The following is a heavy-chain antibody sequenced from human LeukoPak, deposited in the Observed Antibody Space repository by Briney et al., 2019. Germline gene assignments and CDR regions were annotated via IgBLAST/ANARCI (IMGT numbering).Heavy chain of an antibody. V-gene: IGHV4-39*07. Sequence: SETLSLTCTVSGGSISSSSYYWGWIRQPPGKGLEWIGSIYYSGSTYYNPSLKSRVTISVDTSKNQFSLELSSVTAADTAVYYCARDPPMDEVYTGYSSGFYWYFDLWGRGTLVTVSS. CDR1: GGSISSSSYY. J-gene: IGHJ2*01. CDR2: IYYSGST. D-gene: IGHD6-19*01. CDR3: ARDPPMDEVYTGYSSGFYWYFDL.